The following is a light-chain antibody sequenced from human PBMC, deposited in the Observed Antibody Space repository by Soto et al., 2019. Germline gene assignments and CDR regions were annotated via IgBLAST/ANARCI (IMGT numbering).Light chain of an antibody. V-gene: IGKV1-6*01. CDR3: LQVYNYPWT. J-gene: IGKJ1*01. Sequence: AIQMTQSPSSLSASVGDRVTITCRASQVIRNDLGWYQQKPGKAPKLLIYAASGLQSGVPSRFSGSGSATDFTLTISSLQPEDFATYYCLQVYNYPWTFGQGTKVEIK. CDR1: QVIRND. CDR2: AAS.